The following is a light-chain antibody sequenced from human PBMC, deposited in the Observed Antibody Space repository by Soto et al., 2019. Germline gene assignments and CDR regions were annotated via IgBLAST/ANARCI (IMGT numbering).Light chain of an antibody. J-gene: IGLJ2*01. CDR1: SGHSLYA. V-gene: IGLV4-69*01. CDR2: LNSDGSH. Sequence: QSVLTQSPSASASLGASVKLTCTLSSGHSLYAIAWHQQQPEKGPRFLMKLNSDGSHHKGDGIPDRFSGSSSGAERYLTISSLQSEDEADYYCQTWGTGIVVFGGGTKVTVL. CDR3: QTWGTGIVV.